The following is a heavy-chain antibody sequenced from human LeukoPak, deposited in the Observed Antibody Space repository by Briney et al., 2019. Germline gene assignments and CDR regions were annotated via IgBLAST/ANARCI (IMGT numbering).Heavy chain of an antibody. Sequence: SETLSLTCTVSDDSIKSHFWTWIRQSPGKGMEWLGYVFYSGSTSYNPSLRSRLTMSVDTSKSQFSLNLNSVTTADTAMYYCARGTRRHYDGSGYYYGEFDSWGQGILVTVSS. J-gene: IGHJ4*02. CDR3: ARGTRRHYDGSGYYYGEFDS. V-gene: IGHV4-59*11. CDR2: VFYSGST. D-gene: IGHD3-22*01. CDR1: DDSIKSHF.